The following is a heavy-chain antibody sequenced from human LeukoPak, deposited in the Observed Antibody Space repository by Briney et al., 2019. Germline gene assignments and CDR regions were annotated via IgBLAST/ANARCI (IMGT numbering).Heavy chain of an antibody. Sequence: GGSLRLSCAASGFTFSNYGMHWVRQAPGKGLEWVAVIWYDGSNKYYADSVKGRFTISRDNSKNTLYLQMNSLRAEDTAVYYCARDRGSGSYLNFDYWGQGTLVTVSS. CDR1: GFTFSNYG. CDR2: IWYDGSNK. CDR3: ARDRGSGSYLNFDY. D-gene: IGHD1-26*01. V-gene: IGHV3-33*08. J-gene: IGHJ4*02.